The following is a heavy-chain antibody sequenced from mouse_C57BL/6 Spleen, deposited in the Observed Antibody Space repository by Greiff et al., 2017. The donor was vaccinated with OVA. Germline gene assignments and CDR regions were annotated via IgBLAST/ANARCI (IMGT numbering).Heavy chain of an antibody. J-gene: IGHJ3*01. CDR2: INPSSGYT. D-gene: IGHD2-3*01. CDR3: ARDGYPAWFAY. CDR1: GYTFTSYT. Sequence: VQLQESGAELARPGASVKMSCKASGYTFTSYTMHWVKQRPGQGLEWIGYINPSSGYTKYNQKFKDKATLTADKSSSTAYMQLSSLTSEDSAVYYCARDGYPAWFAYWGQGTLVTVSA. V-gene: IGHV1-4*01.